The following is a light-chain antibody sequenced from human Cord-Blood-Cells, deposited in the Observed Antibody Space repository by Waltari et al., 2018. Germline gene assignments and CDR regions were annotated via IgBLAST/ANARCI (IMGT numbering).Light chain of an antibody. V-gene: IGLV2-11*01. CDR1: SSDVGGYNY. Sequence: QSALTQPRSVSGSPGQSVTISCTGTSSDVGGYNYVSWYQQHPGKAPKLMIYDVGKRPSRFPDRFAGSKSGNTASLTISGRQAEDEADYYCCSYAGSWVFGGGTKLTVL. CDR3: CSYAGSWV. J-gene: IGLJ3*02. CDR2: DVG.